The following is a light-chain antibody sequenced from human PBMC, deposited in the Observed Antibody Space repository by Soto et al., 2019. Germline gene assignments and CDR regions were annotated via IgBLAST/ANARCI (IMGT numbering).Light chain of an antibody. J-gene: IGKJ2*01. CDR3: QQANSTPYT. Sequence: DIQMTQSPSSVSASVGDRVTITCRASQGVGSWLAWYQQKPGKAPKLLIYAASSLESGVPSRFSGSGSGTYFTLTISSLQPEDFATYYCQQANSTPYTFGQGTKLEIK. V-gene: IGKV1D-12*01. CDR2: AAS. CDR1: QGVGSW.